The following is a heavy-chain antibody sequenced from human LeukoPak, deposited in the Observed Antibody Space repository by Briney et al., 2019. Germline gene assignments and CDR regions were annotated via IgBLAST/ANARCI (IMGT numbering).Heavy chain of an antibody. D-gene: IGHD1-26*01. V-gene: IGHV1-18*01. J-gene: IGHJ4*02. Sequence: ASVKVSCKASGYTFISYVISWVRQPPGQGLEWMGWISAYNGNTKYTQKLQGRVTVTTDTSTSTAYMELRSLRSDHTPVYYCARDVSSGSWWEGETFDYWGQGTLVIVPS. CDR3: ARDVSSGSWWEGETFDY. CDR2: ISAYNGNT. CDR1: GYTFISYV.